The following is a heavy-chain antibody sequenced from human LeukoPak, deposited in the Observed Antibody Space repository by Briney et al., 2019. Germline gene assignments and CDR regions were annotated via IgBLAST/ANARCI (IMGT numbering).Heavy chain of an antibody. CDR1: GYTFTGYY. V-gene: IGHV1-2*02. J-gene: IGHJ5*02. Sequence: GASVTVSCKASGYTFTGYYMHWVRQAPGQGLEWMGWINPNSGGTNYAQKFQGRVTMTRDTSISTAYMELSRLRSDDTAVYYCARDGYSGSQNWFDPWGQGTLVTVSS. CDR3: ARDGYSGSQNWFDP. CDR2: INPNSGGT. D-gene: IGHD1-26*01.